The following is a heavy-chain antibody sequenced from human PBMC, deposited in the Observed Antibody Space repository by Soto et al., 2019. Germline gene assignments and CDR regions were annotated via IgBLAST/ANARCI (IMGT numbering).Heavy chain of an antibody. D-gene: IGHD2-2*01. V-gene: IGHV1-69*15. CDR1: GGTFSRYR. CDR3: AREDRDRETGLVPAAIDGMDV. Sequence: QVQLVQSGAEVKKPGSSVKVSCKASGGTFSRYRITWVRQAPGHGLEWIGRILPIFGIASYAQKFQGRVTITADESTSTAYMELSSLRSDDTAVYYCAREDRDRETGLVPAAIDGMDVWGQGTTVTVSS. CDR2: ILPIFGIA. J-gene: IGHJ6*02.